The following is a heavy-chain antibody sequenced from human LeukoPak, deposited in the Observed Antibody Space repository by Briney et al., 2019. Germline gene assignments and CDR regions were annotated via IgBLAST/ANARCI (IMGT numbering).Heavy chain of an antibody. Sequence: PGGSLRLSCAASGFTFSDYAMHWVRQAPGKRLEWVALISSDGINKYYADSVKGRFTISRDNSKNTLYLQMISLRPEDTAFYYCARDVSGWYYFDYWGQGTLVTVSS. CDR1: GFTFSDYA. V-gene: IGHV3-30-3*01. D-gene: IGHD6-19*01. J-gene: IGHJ4*02. CDR2: ISSDGINK. CDR3: ARDVSGWYYFDY.